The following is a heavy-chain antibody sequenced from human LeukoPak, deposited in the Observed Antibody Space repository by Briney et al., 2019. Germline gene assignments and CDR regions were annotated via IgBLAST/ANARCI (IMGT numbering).Heavy chain of an antibody. V-gene: IGHV3-23*01. Sequence: PGGTLSLSCAVSGFTFSSYAMSWVRQPPGKGLELVSAISGSCGSTYYADSVMDRLTISRDNSKNTLYLQMNTLVTEDSAVLYSSWLVRDWGQGTLVTVCS. D-gene: IGHD6-19*01. CDR1: GFTFSSYA. CDR3: SWLVRD. J-gene: IGHJ4*02. CDR2: ISGSCGST.